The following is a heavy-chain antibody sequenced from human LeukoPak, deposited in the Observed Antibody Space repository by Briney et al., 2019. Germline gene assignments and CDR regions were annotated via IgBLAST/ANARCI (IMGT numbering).Heavy chain of an antibody. V-gene: IGHV1-2*02. Sequence: GASVKVPCKASGYTFTAYYIHWVPQAPGQGLEWMGWINPDSGGTNYAQKFQGRVTMTRDTSISTAYMELSGLRSDDTAMYYCARDLQSGGFDAFDIWGQGTMVTVSS. CDR3: ARDLQSGGFDAFDI. CDR1: GYTFTAYY. D-gene: IGHD1-26*01. J-gene: IGHJ3*02. CDR2: INPDSGGT.